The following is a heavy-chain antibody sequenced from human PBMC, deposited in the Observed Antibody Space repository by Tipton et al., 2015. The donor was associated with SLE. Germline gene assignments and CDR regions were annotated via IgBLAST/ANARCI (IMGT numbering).Heavy chain of an antibody. CDR1: GFTFSSYD. D-gene: IGHD1-26*01. J-gene: IGHJ5*02. CDR3: ARGGGSYNWFDP. Sequence: SLRLSCAASGFTFSSYDMHWVRQATGKGLEWVSATGTAGDTYYPGSVKGRFTISRENAKNSLYLQMNSLRAGDTAVYYCARGGGSYNWFDPWGQGTLVTVSS. CDR2: TGTAGDT. V-gene: IGHV3-13*01.